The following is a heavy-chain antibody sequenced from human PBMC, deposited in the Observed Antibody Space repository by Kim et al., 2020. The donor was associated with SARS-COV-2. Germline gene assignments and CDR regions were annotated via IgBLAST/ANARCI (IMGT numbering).Heavy chain of an antibody. J-gene: IGHJ4*02. V-gene: IGHV3-30*02. CDR3: AKVPGEPGY. CDR2: SKN. D-gene: IGHD7-27*01. Sequence: SKNSYADSGKGRFTISRDNTKSTLYLQMNSLSGEDTAVYYCAKVPGEPGYWGQGTLVTVSS.